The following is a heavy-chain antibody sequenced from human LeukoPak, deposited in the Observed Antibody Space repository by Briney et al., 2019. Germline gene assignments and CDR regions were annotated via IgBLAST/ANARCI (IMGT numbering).Heavy chain of an antibody. CDR3: ARDRPIYCSGGSCYRVKNYYYYGMDV. CDR2: ISGSGGST. D-gene: IGHD2-15*01. J-gene: IGHJ6*02. CDR1: GFTFSSYA. Sequence: GGSLRLSCAASGFTFSSYAMSWVRQAPGKGLEWVSAISGSGGSTYYADSVKGRFTISRDNSKNTLYLQMNSLRAEDTAVYYCARDRPIYCSGGSCYRVKNYYYYGMDVWGQGTTVTVSS. V-gene: IGHV3-23*01.